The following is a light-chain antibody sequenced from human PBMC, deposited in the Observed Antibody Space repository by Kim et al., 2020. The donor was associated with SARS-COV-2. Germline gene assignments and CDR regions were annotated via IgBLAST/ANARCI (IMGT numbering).Light chain of an antibody. CDR3: QSYDSSLSVWV. CDR1: SSNSGAGHD. J-gene: IGLJ2*01. Sequence: QRVTISCTGSSSNSGAGHDVHWYQQLPGTAPKLLIYANSNRPSGVPDRLSGSKSGTSASLAITGLQAEDEADYYCQSYDSSLSVWVFGGGTQLTVL. V-gene: IGLV1-40*01. CDR2: ANS.